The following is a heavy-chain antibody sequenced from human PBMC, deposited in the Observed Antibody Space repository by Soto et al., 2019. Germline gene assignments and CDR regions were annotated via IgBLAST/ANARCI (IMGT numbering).Heavy chain of an antibody. CDR2: VIPIFGTT. CDR1: GGTFRNYA. J-gene: IGHJ4*02. D-gene: IGHD5-12*01. CDR3: ARDRGYNGYSFDY. V-gene: IGHV1-69*01. Sequence: QVQRVQSGAEVKKPGSSVKVSCKASGGTFRNYAISWVRQAPGQGLEWMGGVIPIFGTTKYAQKFQGRVTITADESTGTAYMELSSLKSEESAVYYCARDRGYNGYSFDYWGQGTLVAVSS.